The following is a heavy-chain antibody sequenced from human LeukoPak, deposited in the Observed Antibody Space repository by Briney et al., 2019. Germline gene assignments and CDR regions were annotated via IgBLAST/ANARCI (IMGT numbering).Heavy chain of an antibody. V-gene: IGHV3-7*01. D-gene: IGHD6-13*01. CDR3: ARDNAVPAAGQDF. CDR2: IKHDGSGI. J-gene: IGHJ4*02. Sequence: GGSLRLSCAASGFSFTTYWMSWVRQAPGRGLEWLANIKHDGSGIYYANSAKGRFTISKDNAKNSLYLHMHSLRVEDTALYYCARDNAVPAAGQDFWGQGTLVTVSS. CDR1: GFSFTTYW.